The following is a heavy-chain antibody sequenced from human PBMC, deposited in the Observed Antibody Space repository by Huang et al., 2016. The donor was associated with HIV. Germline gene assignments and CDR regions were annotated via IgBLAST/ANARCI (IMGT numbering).Heavy chain of an antibody. CDR1: GGSISSHY. CDR3: ARDDQVDHGLGFDY. V-gene: IGHV4-59*11. CDR2: VYHTGST. J-gene: IGHJ4*02. Sequence: QVQLQESGPGLVKPSETLSLTCTVSGGSISSHYWNWFRKPPGKGLEWIGNVYHTGSTNYNPARKSRVTISLDTSKNQCSLKVTSVTAADTAIYYCARDDQVDHGLGFDYWGQGTLVTVSS. D-gene: IGHD3-10*01.